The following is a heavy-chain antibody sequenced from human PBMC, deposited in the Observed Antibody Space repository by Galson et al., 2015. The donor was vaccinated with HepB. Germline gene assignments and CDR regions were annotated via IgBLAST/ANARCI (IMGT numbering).Heavy chain of an antibody. CDR3: ARHLRGYCSSPSCHSDY. V-gene: IGHV4-61*01. Sequence: SETLSLTCTVSGGSVSSGSYYWSWIRQPPGKGLEWIGYIYYSGSTNYNPSLKSRFTMSVDKSKNQFSLKLSSVTAADMAVYYCARHLRGYCSSPSCHSDYWGQGTLVTVSS. CDR2: IYYSGST. CDR1: GGSVSSGSYY. D-gene: IGHD2-2*01. J-gene: IGHJ4*02.